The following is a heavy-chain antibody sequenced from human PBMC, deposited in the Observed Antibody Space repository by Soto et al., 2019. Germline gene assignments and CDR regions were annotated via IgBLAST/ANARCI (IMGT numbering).Heavy chain of an antibody. CDR2: ISKSGGDT. CDR3: AKDTYSSSWYF. CDR1: GFTFTKYA. Sequence: HPVGSLRLSCAASGFTFTKYAMTWVRQAPGKGLEWVSSISKSGGDTYYADSVKGRFTISRDNSKNTLYLQMNGLRAEDTALYFCAKDTYSSSWYFWGQGTLVTVSS. V-gene: IGHV3-23*01. D-gene: IGHD2-2*01. J-gene: IGHJ4*02.